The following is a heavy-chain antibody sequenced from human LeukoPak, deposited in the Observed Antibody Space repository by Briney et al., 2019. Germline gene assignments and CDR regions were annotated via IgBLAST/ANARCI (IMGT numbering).Heavy chain of an antibody. CDR2: IYYSGST. Sequence: PSETLSLTCTASGCSISSYYWSWIRQPPGKGLGWIGYIYYSGSTNYNPSLTRGVTISVDTSKNQSSREMPSVPLADTAVYYCARSIAAAGTPLDWFDPWGQGTLVTVSS. D-gene: IGHD6-13*01. J-gene: IGHJ5*02. CDR1: GCSISSYY. CDR3: ARSIAAAGTPLDWFDP. V-gene: IGHV4-59*01.